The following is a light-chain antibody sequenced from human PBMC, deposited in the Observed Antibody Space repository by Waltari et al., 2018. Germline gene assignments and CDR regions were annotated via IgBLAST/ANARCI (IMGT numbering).Light chain of an antibody. CDR1: QSVGDW. Sequence: DIQMTQSPSILSASVVDIVTITCRASQSVGDWLAWYQQKPGEVPKLLIYKASKLESGVPPRFSGSGSGTEFTLTISSLQPVDFATYYCQQYQSSSNTFGQGTKLDIK. CDR2: KAS. J-gene: IGKJ2*01. CDR3: QQYQSSSNT. V-gene: IGKV1-5*03.